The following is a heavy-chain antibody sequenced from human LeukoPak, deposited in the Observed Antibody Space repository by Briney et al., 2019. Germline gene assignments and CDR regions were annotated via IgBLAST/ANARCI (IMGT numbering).Heavy chain of an antibody. J-gene: IGHJ1*01. CDR2: ISYDGSNK. CDR3: ARCRTMVRGVLRAEYFQH. V-gene: IGHV3-30-3*01. D-gene: IGHD3-10*01. CDR1: GFTFGDYA. Sequence: GGSLRLSCTASGFTFGDYAMHWVRQAPGKGLEWVAVISYDGSNKYYADSVKGRFTISRDNSKNTLYLQMNSLRAEDTAVYYCARCRTMVRGVLRAEYFQHWGQGTLVTVSS.